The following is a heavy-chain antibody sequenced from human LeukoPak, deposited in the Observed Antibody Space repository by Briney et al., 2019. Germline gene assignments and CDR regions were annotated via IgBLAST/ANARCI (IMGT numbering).Heavy chain of an antibody. CDR1: EFTFTNYW. CDR3: ARIGYSSSTWDY. J-gene: IGHJ4*02. V-gene: IGHV3-7*01. D-gene: IGHD6-6*01. Sequence: PGGSLRLSCAASEFTFTNYWMSWVRQAPGKGLEWVANIKQDGSEKHSVDSLKGRFTISRDNAKNSVHLQVNSLRAEDTAVYYCARIGYSSSTWDYWGQGTLVIVSS. CDR2: IKQDGSEK.